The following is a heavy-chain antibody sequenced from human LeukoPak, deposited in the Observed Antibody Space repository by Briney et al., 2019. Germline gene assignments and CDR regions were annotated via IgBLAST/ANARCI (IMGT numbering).Heavy chain of an antibody. D-gene: IGHD3-9*01. CDR2: IRYDGSNK. V-gene: IGHV3-30*02. CDR1: GFTFSSYG. J-gene: IGHJ4*02. Sequence: GGSLRLSCAASGFTFSSYGMHWVRQAPGKGLEWVAFIRYDGSNKYYADSVKGRFTISRDNAKNSLYLQMNSLRAEDTAVYYCARALTDDILGVDYWGQGTLVTVSS. CDR3: ARALTDDILGVDY.